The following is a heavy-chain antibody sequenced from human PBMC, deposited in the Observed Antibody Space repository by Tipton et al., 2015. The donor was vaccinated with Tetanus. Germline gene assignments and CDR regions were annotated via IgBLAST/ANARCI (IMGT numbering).Heavy chain of an antibody. Sequence: SLRLSCAASGFSFSSYAMTWVRQAPGKGLEWVSSIGANGGSPSYADSVKGRFTVSRDNSKNTLDLQMNSLRVEDTAIYYCAKATIGTSYDFWSGHYEAPLELANFDYWGQGTLVTVSS. D-gene: IGHD3-3*01. J-gene: IGHJ4*02. CDR2: IGANGGSP. CDR3: AKATIGTSYDFWSGHYEAPLELANFDY. V-gene: IGHV3-23*01. CDR1: GFSFSSYA.